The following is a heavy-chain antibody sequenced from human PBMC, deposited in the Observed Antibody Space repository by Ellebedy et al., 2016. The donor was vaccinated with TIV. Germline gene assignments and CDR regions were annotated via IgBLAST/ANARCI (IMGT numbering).Heavy chain of an antibody. CDR3: ARQRDGYSYYYYGMDV. CDR2: IYYSGST. CDR1: GGSISSYY. D-gene: IGHD5-24*01. J-gene: IGHJ6*02. Sequence: MPSETLSLTCTVSGGSISSYYWSWIRQPPGKGLEWIGYIYYSGSTNYNPSLKSRVTISVDTSKNQFSLKLSSVTAADTAVYYCARQRDGYSYYYYGMDVWGQGTTVTVSS. V-gene: IGHV4-59*08.